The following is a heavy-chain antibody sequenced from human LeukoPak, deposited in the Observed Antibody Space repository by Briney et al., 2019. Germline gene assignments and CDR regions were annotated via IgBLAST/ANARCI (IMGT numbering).Heavy chain of an antibody. CDR2: IYTSGST. Sequence: KSSETLSLTCTVSGNSISSGDNYWSWIRQPAGKGLEWIGRIYTSGSTNYNPSLKRRVTISGDTSKNQFSLRLSSVTAADTAVYYCARASYSYDINGWVPFDYWGQGTLVTVSS. CDR3: ARASYSYDINGWVPFDY. V-gene: IGHV4-61*02. J-gene: IGHJ4*02. D-gene: IGHD3-22*01. CDR1: GNSISSGDNY.